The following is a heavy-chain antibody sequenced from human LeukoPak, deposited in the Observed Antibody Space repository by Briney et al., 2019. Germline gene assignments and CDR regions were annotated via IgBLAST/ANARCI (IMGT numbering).Heavy chain of an antibody. CDR1: GGSISSSSYY. CDR2: IYYSGST. Sequence: SETLSLTCTVSGGSISSSSYYWGWLRQPPGKGLEWIGTIYYSGSTYYNPSLKSRVTISVDTSKNQFSLKLSSVTAADTAVYYCARLDSIHLITYWGQGTLVTVSS. CDR3: ARLDSIHLITY. D-gene: IGHD3-16*01. V-gene: IGHV4-39*01. J-gene: IGHJ4*02.